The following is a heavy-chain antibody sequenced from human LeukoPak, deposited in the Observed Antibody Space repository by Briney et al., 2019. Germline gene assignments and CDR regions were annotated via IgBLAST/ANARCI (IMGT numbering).Heavy chain of an antibody. CDR3: AGDLSQFCSGTYDY. D-gene: IGHD3-10*02. V-gene: IGHV3-7*04. J-gene: IGHJ4*02. CDR1: GFTFSDYC. CDR2: INQDGSEK. Sequence: GGYLRLSCTASGFTFSDYCMTWVRQAPGKGLESVANINQDGSEKSSVDSVKGRFTISRDNAKKSLYLQMNSLRAEDAAVYYCAGDLSQFCSGTYDYWGQGTLVTVSS.